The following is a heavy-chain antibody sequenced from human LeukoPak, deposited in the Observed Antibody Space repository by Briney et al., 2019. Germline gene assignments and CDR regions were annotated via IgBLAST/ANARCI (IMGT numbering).Heavy chain of an antibody. Sequence: GGSLRLSCAASGFTFDDYAMHWVRQAPGKGLEWISGISWNSRSIGYADSVKGRFTISRDNAKISLYLQMNSLRAEDTALYYCAKGSRGWYQIGDFDYWGQGTLVTVSS. CDR2: ISWNSRSI. D-gene: IGHD6-19*01. V-gene: IGHV3-9*01. CDR1: GFTFDDYA. CDR3: AKGSRGWYQIGDFDY. J-gene: IGHJ4*02.